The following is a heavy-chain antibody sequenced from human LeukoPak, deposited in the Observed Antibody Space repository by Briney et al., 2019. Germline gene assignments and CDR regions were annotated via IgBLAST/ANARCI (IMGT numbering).Heavy chain of an antibody. V-gene: IGHV1-69*13. D-gene: IGHD5-24*01. CDR1: GGTFSSYA. J-gene: IGHJ4*02. CDR2: IIPIFGTA. CDR3: AREVGDGYNSYYFDY. Sequence: ASVKVSCKASGGTFSSYAISWVRQAPGQGLEWMGGIIPIFGTANYAQKFQGRVTITADESTSAAYMELCSLRSEDTAVYYCAREVGDGYNSYYFDYWGQGTLVTVSS.